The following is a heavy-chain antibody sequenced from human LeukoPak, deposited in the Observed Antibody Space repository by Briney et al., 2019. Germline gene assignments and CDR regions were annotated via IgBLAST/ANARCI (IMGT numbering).Heavy chain of an antibody. CDR1: GYSFTGYY. D-gene: IGHD3-22*01. J-gene: IGHJ1*01. CDR2: INPNSGDT. Sequence: GASVKVSCKASGYSFTGYYMHWVRQAPGQGLEWMGWINPNSGDTNFAQNFQGRVTMTRDTSISTVYMELSRLRSDDTAVFYCARGYYDSSDFEYFQHWDQGKLVTVSS. CDR3: ARGYYDSSDFEYFQH. V-gene: IGHV1-2*02.